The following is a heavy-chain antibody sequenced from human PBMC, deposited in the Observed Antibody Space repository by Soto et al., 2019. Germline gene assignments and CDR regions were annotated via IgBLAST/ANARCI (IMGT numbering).Heavy chain of an antibody. Sequence: PSETLSLTCTVSGGSISSGGYYWSWIRQHPGKGLEWIGYIYYSWSTYYNPSLKSRVTISVDTSKNHFSLKLSSVTAADTAVYYFARSGPAPYYDFWSGYLDYWGQGTLVTVSS. CDR1: GGSISSGGYY. CDR2: IYYSWST. V-gene: IGHV4-31*03. J-gene: IGHJ4*02. CDR3: ARSGPAPYYDFWSGYLDY. D-gene: IGHD3-3*01.